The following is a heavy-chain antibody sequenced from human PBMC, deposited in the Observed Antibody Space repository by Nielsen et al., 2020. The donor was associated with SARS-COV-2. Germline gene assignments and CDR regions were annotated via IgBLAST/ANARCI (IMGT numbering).Heavy chain of an antibody. CDR3: ARASSTSYNAAFDM. D-gene: IGHD1-1*01. V-gene: IGHV3-30*03. J-gene: IGHJ3*02. CDR2: ISYDGSDQ. CDR1: GFTFSRFG. Sequence: GGSLRLSCAASGFTFSRFGMHWVRQTPGKGLEWVAYISYDGSDQYYEDSLKGRFTISRDNSKNTLYLQMDSLRGEDTAMYYCARASSTSYNAAFDMWGQGTMVTVSS.